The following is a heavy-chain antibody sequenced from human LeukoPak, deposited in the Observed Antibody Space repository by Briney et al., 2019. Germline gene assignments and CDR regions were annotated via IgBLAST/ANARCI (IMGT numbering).Heavy chain of an antibody. CDR2: IYYSGST. V-gene: IGHV4-30-4*08. J-gene: IGHJ6*03. CDR3: ARDYYDFWSAPSHTLWYMDV. D-gene: IGHD3-3*01. Sequence: PSQTLSLTCTVSGGSISSGDYYWSWIRQPPGKGLEWIGYIYYSGSTYYNPSLKSRVTISVDTSKNQLSLKLSSVTAADTAVYYCARDYYDFWSAPSHTLWYMDVWGKGTTVTVSS. CDR1: GGSISSGDYY.